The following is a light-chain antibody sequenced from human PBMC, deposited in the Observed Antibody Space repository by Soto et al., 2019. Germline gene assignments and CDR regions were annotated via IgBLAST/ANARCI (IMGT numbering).Light chain of an antibody. CDR1: RSDVGAYNY. CDR3: SSYTITNILSYV. Sequence: QSALTQPASVSGSPGQSIAISCTGTRSDVGAYNYVSWYQQHPGKAPKLMISEVTNRPSGVSDRFSGSKSGNTASLTISGLHAEDEADYYCSSYTITNILSYVFGTGTKVTVL. V-gene: IGLV2-14*01. J-gene: IGLJ1*01. CDR2: EVT.